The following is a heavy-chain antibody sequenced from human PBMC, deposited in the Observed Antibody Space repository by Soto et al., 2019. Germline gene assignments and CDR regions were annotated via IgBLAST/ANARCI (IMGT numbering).Heavy chain of an antibody. CDR2: MSYDGSQK. V-gene: IGHV3-30-3*01. CDR3: AIAKSSSWHNFDY. CDR1: GFIFSTYT. J-gene: IGHJ4*02. D-gene: IGHD6-13*01. Sequence: GGSLRLSCAASGFIFSTYTIHWVRQAPGKGLEWLTVMSYDGSQKYYADSVKGRLTISRDNSKNTLYLQMTSLRAEDTAVYHCAIAKSSSWHNFDYWGQGTLVTVSS.